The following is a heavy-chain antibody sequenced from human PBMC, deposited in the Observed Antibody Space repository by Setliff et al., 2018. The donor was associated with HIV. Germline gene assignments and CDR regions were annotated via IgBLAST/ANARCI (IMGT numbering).Heavy chain of an antibody. Sequence: ASVKVSCKVSEYTLSELSMHWVRQAPGKGLEWMGGFDPEDGKTIYAQKFQGRLTITKDTSKNHVVLTMTNVDPDDTGTYYCAHRPYNSPNWFDPWGQGTLVTVSS. CDR1: EYTLSELS. D-gene: IGHD1-20*01. CDR2: FDPEDGKT. J-gene: IGHJ5*02. V-gene: IGHV1-24*01. CDR3: AHRPYNSPNWFDP.